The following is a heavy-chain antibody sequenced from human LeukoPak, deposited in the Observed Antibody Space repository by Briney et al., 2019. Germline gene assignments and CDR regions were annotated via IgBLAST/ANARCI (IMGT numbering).Heavy chain of an antibody. V-gene: IGHV4-30-2*01. CDR3: ARHKAAFDI. Sequence: SQTLSLTCAASGGSISSGGYSWSWLRQPPGKGLEWIGYIYHSGSTYYNPSLKSRVTISADRSKNQFSLKLSSVTAADTAVYYCARHKAAFDIWGQGTMVTVSS. CDR2: IYHSGST. CDR1: GGSISSGGYS. J-gene: IGHJ3*02.